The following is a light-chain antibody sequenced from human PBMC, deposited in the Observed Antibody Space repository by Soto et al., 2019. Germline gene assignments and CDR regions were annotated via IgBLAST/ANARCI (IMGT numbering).Light chain of an antibody. J-gene: IGLJ2*01. CDR1: SSDVGGYNY. CDR3: SSYTSSSTLVV. Sequence: QSALTQPASVSGSPGQSITISCTGTSSDVGGYNYVSWYQQHPGKAPKLMIYDVSNRPSGVSNRFSGSKSGNTASLTISGLQAEDEAYYYCSSYTSSSTLVVLGGGTKLTVL. CDR2: DVS. V-gene: IGLV2-14*01.